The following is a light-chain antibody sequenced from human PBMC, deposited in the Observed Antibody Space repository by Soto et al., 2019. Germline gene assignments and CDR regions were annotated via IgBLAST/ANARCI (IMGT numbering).Light chain of an antibody. Sequence: DIQMTQSPSSLSGSVGDRVTITCRASQSISTNLNWYHQKPGKAPDLLIYAASSLQSGVPSRFSGSRCGTELRVAIDCLQPEDYSAYYCELKCGSPNTVGQGTRLEIK. CDR1: QSISTN. CDR2: AAS. V-gene: IGKV1-39*01. J-gene: IGKJ5*01. CDR3: ELKCGSPNT.